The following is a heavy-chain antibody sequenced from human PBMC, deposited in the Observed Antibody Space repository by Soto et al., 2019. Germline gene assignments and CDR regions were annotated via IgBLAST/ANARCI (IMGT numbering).Heavy chain of an antibody. D-gene: IGHD6-13*01. CDR2: ISAYNGNT. CDR3: ARDRFTHLHSSSWYYYYMDV. Sequence: GASVKVSCKASGYTFTSYGISWVRQAPGQGLEWMGWISAYNGNTNYAQKLQGRVTMTTDTSTSTAYMELRSLRSDDTAVYYCARDRFTHLHSSSWYYYYMDVWGKGTTVTVS. CDR1: GYTFTSYG. V-gene: IGHV1-18*01. J-gene: IGHJ6*03.